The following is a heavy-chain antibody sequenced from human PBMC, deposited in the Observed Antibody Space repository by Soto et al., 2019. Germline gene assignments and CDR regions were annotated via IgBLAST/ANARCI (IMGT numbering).Heavy chain of an antibody. CDR3: ARDSTAYHDYPSYAMEF. V-gene: IGHV3-7*01. Sequence: PGGSLILSCAASGFTFSSYWMSWVRQAPGKGLEWVANIKQDGSEKYYVDSVKGRFTISRDNAKNSMYLQMNSLRAEDTAVYYCARDSTAYHDYPSYAMEFWGQGTTVSLSS. CDR1: GFTFSSYW. J-gene: IGHJ6*02. CDR2: IKQDGSEK. D-gene: IGHD2-2*01.